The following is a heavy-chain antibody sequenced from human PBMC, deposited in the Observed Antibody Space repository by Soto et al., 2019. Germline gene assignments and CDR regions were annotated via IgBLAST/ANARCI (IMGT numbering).Heavy chain of an antibody. CDR2: VYYSGNT. J-gene: IGHJ5*02. V-gene: IGHV4-39*01. Sequence: SETLSLTCTVSGGSISSSSNHWGRNRQPPGKGLEWIGSVYYSGNTYYNPSLKSRVTISVDTSKNQFSLKLTSVTAADTAVYYCARHQGELAVNNWFDPWGQGTLVTVSS. CDR3: ARHQGELAVNNWFDP. D-gene: IGHD6-6*01. CDR1: GGSISSSSNH.